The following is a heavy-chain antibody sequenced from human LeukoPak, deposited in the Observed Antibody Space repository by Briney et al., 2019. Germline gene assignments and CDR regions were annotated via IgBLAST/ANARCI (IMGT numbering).Heavy chain of an antibody. CDR3: TTDLATSGYSPSEY. CDR2: IKSKTDGGTT. CDR1: GFTFSNAW. Sequence: GGSLRLSCAASGFTFSNAWMSWVRQAPGKGLEWVGRIKSKTDGGTTDYAAPVKGRFTISRDDSKNTLYLQMNSLKTEDTAVYYCTTDLATSGYSPSEYWGQGTLVTVSS. D-gene: IGHD5-12*01. V-gene: IGHV3-15*01. J-gene: IGHJ4*02.